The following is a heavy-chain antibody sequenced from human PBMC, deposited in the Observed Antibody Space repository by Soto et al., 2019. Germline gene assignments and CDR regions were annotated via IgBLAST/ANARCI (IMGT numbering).Heavy chain of an antibody. D-gene: IGHD7-27*01. Sequence: QVQLVESGGGVVQPGRSLRLSCAASGFTFSRYGMHWARQAPGKGLEWVAVIWYDGSNKYYADSVKGRFTISRDNSKNTLYRQMNSLRAEDTAVYYCARVVESGVFDPWGQGTLVTVSS. V-gene: IGHV3-33*01. CDR2: IWYDGSNK. J-gene: IGHJ5*02. CDR1: GFTFSRYG. CDR3: ARVVESGVFDP.